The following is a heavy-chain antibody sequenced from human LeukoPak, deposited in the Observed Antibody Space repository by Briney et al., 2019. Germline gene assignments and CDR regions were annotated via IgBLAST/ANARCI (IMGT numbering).Heavy chain of an antibody. CDR1: GGSISSYY. J-gene: IGHJ4*02. D-gene: IGHD3-10*01. Sequence: SSETLSLTCTVSGGSISSYYWSWIRRPPGKGLEWIGYIYYTGNTNYNPSLEGRVTISVDTSKNQFFLKVSSVTAADTAVYYCARQPRFGELDYWGQGTLVSVSS. V-gene: IGHV4-59*08. CDR2: IYYTGNT. CDR3: ARQPRFGELDY.